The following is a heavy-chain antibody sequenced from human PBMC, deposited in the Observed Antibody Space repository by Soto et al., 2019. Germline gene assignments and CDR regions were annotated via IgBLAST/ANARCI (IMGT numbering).Heavy chain of an antibody. Sequence: SEALSLTCTVSGGSISSGDYYWSWIRQPPGKGLEWIGYIYYSGSTYYNPSLKSRVTISVDTSKNQFSLKLSSVTAADTAVYYCARDPSSHFSLGENSNRYGYYYYGMDVWGQGTTVTVSS. CDR2: IYYSGST. V-gene: IGHV4-30-4*01. CDR1: GGSISSGDYY. CDR3: ARDPSSHFSLGENSNRYGYYYYGMDV. D-gene: IGHD6-13*01. J-gene: IGHJ6*02.